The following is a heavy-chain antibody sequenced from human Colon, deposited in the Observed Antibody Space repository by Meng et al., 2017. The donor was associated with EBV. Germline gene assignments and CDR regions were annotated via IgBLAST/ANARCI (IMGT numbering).Heavy chain of an antibody. CDR1: GTSITSSNW. CDR3: ASLYGDFAF. Sequence: VQLQESGPGLVKPSGTLSLPCAVSGTSITSSNWWSWVRQPPGKGLEWIGEIYYGGSTNYNPSLKSRVTISLDESKNQFSLRLASMTAADTAVYYCASLYGDFAFWGQGTPVTVSS. CDR2: IYYGGST. J-gene: IGHJ4*02. V-gene: IGHV4-4*02. D-gene: IGHD4-17*01.